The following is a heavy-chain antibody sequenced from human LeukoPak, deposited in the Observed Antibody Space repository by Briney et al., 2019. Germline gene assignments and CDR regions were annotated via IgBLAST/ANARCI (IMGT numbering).Heavy chain of an antibody. CDR2: TNPKSGGT. CDR3: ARAGGRSWFDP. J-gene: IGHJ5*02. Sequence: ASVKVSCKASGYTFTNSYIHWVRQAPGQGLEWMGSTNPKSGGTKYAQKFQGRVSMTRDTSISTAYMELASLTSDDTAVYYCARAGGRSWFDPWGQGTLVTVSS. D-gene: IGHD1-26*01. V-gene: IGHV1-2*02. CDR1: GYTFTNSY.